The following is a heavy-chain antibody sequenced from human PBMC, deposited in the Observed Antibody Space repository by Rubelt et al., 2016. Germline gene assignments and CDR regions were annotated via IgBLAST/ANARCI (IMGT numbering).Heavy chain of an antibody. D-gene: IGHD2-2*01. J-gene: IGHJ4*02. V-gene: IGHV3-48*01. CDR1: GFSFSDYS. CDR3: ASDRVG. Sequence: EVQLVESGGGLVQPGGSLRLSCAASGFSFSDYSMNWVHQAPGKGQEWLSYITSGSDIIHYADSVKGRLTISREKAKMSLDVQMNSLRVEDTAVDYCASDRVGWGQGTLVTVSS. CDR2: ITSGSDII.